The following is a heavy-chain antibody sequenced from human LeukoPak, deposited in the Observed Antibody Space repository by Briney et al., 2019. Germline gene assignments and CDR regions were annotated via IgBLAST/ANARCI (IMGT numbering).Heavy chain of an antibody. D-gene: IGHD6-19*01. CDR2: ISAYNGNT. CDR3: ARAGQQCLVRLDV. V-gene: IGHV1-18*01. J-gene: IGHJ4*02. CDR1: GYTFTSYG. Sequence: GASVKVSCKASGYTFTSYGIRWVRQAPGQGLEWMGWISAYNGNTNYAQKLQGRVTMTTDTYTSTAYMEVRNLRSDDTYGYYCARAGQQCLVRLDVWGQGTLVTVSS.